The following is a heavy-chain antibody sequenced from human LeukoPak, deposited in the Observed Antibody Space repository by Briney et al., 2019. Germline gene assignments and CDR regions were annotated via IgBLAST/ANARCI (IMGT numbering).Heavy chain of an antibody. J-gene: IGHJ5*02. Sequence: GGSLRLSCAASGFIFSSYWMSGVRQAPGKGRQWGAKMKGSGEYYVYTVKVRFTISIDKAKNSLYLQMNSLRVEDTAVYYCTRWARYCSEGSCYSWFDPWGQGTLVTVSP. CDR3: TRWARYCSEGSCYSWFDP. V-gene: IGHV3-7*01. CDR1: GFIFSSYW. CDR2: MKGSGE. D-gene: IGHD2-15*01.